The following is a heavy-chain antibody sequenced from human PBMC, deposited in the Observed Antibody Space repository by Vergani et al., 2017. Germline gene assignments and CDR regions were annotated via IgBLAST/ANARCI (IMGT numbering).Heavy chain of an antibody. CDR2: IIPILGIA. CDR3: AVEIAAAGTSWFDP. Sequence: QVQLVQSGAEVKKPGSSVTVSCKASGGTFSSYTISWVRQAPGQGLEWMGRIIPILGIANYAQKFQGRVTITAAKSTSTAYMELSSLRSEDTAVYYCAVEIAAAGTSWFDPWGQGTLVTVSS. J-gene: IGHJ5*02. V-gene: IGHV1-69*02. CDR1: GGTFSSYT. D-gene: IGHD6-13*01.